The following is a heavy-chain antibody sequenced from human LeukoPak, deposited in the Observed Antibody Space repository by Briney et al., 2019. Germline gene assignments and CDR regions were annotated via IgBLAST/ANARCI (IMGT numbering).Heavy chain of an antibody. CDR1: GFTFSSYG. CDR2: ISYDGSNK. V-gene: IGHV3-30*18. CDR3: AKLVVRQWPEDY. D-gene: IGHD2-21*01. Sequence: GGSLRLSCAASGFTFSSYGMHWVRQAPGKGLEWVAVISYDGSNKYYADSVKGRFTISRDNSKNTLYLQMNSPRAEDTAVYYCAKLVVRQWPEDYWGQGTLVTVSS. J-gene: IGHJ4*02.